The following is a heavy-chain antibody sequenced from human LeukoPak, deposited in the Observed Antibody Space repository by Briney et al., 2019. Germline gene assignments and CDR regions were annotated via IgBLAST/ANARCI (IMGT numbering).Heavy chain of an antibody. CDR3: ARMIVATIRIGVYFYHGMDV. J-gene: IGHJ6*02. CDR1: GFTFSDYY. D-gene: IGHD5-12*01. CDR2: IYYSGST. V-gene: IGHV4-38-2*01. Sequence: PGGSLRLSCAASGFTFSDYYMSWIRQPPGKGLEWIGSIYYSGSTYYNPSLKSRVTISVDTSKNQFSLKLSSVTAADTAVYYCARMIVATIRIGVYFYHGMDVWGQGTTVTVSS.